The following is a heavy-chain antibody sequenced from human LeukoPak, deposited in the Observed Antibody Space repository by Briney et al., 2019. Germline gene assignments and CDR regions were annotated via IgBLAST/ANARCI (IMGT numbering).Heavy chain of an antibody. V-gene: IGHV1-69*06. CDR1: GGTFSSYA. CDR2: IIPIFGTA. CDR3: ARVGSPYYYYYMDV. D-gene: IGHD1-26*01. Sequence: SVKVSCKASGGTFSSYAISWVRQAPGQGLEWMGGIIPIFGTANYAQKFQGRVTITADKSTSTAYMELRSLRSDDTAVYYCARVGSPYYYYYMDVWGKGTTVTISS. J-gene: IGHJ6*03.